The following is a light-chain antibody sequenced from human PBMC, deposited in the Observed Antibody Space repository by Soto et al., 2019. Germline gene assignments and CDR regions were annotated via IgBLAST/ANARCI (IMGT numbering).Light chain of an antibody. CDR3: QQYNMWPPGEVT. Sequence: EIVMTQSPATLSVSPGERATLSCRASQSVSNNLAWYQQKPGQAPRLLIYGASTRAADIPARFSGSGSGTEFALTISSLQSEDFAVYYCQQYNMWPPGEVTFGGGTKVEVK. CDR1: QSVSNN. V-gene: IGKV3-15*01. J-gene: IGKJ4*01. CDR2: GAS.